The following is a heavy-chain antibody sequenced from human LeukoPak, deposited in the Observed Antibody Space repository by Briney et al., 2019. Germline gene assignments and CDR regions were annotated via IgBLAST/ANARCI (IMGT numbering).Heavy chain of an antibody. D-gene: IGHD3-3*01. V-gene: IGHV1-18*01. CDR3: ARDHYDFNYYYGMDV. Sequence: GASVKVSCKASGYTFTSYGISWVRQAPGQGLEWMGWISAYNGNTNYAQKLQGRVTMTTDTSTSTAYMELRSLRSDDTAVYYCARDHYDFNYYYGMDVWGQGTTVTVSS. CDR1: GYTFTSYG. CDR2: ISAYNGNT. J-gene: IGHJ6*02.